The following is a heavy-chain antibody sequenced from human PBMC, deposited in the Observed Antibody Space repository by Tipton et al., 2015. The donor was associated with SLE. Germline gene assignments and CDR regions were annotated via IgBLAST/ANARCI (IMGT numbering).Heavy chain of an antibody. V-gene: IGHV4-39*07. CDR3: ARGILEPGDY. CDR2: VDYSGKV. D-gene: IGHD1-1*01. Sequence: TLSLTCSVSGAFINNFDNKDSWAWIRQPPGKGLEWIGSVDYSGKVSYNPSLGSRVTTSADTSRNQFSLRLSSVTAADTAVYYCARGILEPGDYWGQGSLVTVSS. J-gene: IGHJ4*02. CDR1: GAFINNFDNKDS.